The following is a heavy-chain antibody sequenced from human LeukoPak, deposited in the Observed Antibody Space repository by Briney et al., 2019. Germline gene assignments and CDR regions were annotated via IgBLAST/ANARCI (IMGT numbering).Heavy chain of an antibody. D-gene: IGHD3-22*01. J-gene: IGHJ4*02. V-gene: IGHV4-34*01. Sequence: SETLSLTCAVYGGSFSGYYWSWIRQPPGKGLEWIGEINHSGSTNYNPSLKSRVTISINTSKNQFSLKLSSVTAADTAVYYCARGGARYDDDSSGYYFDHWAQGTLVTVSS. CDR2: INHSGST. CDR3: ARGGARYDDDSSGYYFDH. CDR1: GGSFSGYY.